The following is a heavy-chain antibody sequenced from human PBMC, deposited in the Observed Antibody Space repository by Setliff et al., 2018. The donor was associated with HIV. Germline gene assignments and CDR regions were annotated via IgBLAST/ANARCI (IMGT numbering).Heavy chain of an antibody. J-gene: IGHJ4*02. CDR2: IYHSGST. CDR3: AGQSTTSRDFDS. D-gene: IGHD2-2*01. Sequence: SETLSLTCAVSGYAINNNFFWGWVRQPPGKGLEWIGSIYHSGSTYYNPSLKSRVTISIDASKNKFSLQLSSVTAADTAVYYCAGQSTTSRDFDSWGQGTLVTVSS. V-gene: IGHV4-38-2*01. CDR1: GYAINNNFF.